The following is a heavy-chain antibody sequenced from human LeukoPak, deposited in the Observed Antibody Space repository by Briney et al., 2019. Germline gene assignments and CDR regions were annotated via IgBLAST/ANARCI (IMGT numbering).Heavy chain of an antibody. CDR2: INSDGSST. Sequence: GGSLRLSCAASGFTFSAFWMHWVRQAPGKGLVWVSRINSDGSSTTYADSVKGRFTVSRDNAKNTLYLQMGSLRAEDSAVYYCARGLVHDTSGYYSDYWGQGILVTVSS. D-gene: IGHD3-22*01. V-gene: IGHV3-74*01. CDR1: GFTFSAFW. CDR3: ARGLVHDTSGYYSDY. J-gene: IGHJ4*02.